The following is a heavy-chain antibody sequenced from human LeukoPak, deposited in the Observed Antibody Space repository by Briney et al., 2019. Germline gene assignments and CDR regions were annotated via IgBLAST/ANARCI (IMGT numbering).Heavy chain of an antibody. D-gene: IGHD3-22*01. CDR3: ARDRVSYSDSSGYYR. V-gene: IGHV1-18*01. CDR2: INAYNGNT. J-gene: IGHJ4*02. Sequence: ASVKVSCKDSGYTFTIYVISWVRQAPGQGLEWMGWINAYNGNTNYAQNLQGRVTMTTDTSSSTAYMELRSLRSDDTAVYYCARDRVSYSDSSGYYRWGQGTLVTVSS. CDR1: GYTFTIYV.